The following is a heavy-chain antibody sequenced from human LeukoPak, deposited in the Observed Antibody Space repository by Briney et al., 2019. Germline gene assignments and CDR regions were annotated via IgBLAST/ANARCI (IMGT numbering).Heavy chain of an antibody. CDR1: GFTFSSYA. CDR2: ISYDGSNK. Sequence: GGSLRLSCAASGFTFSSYAMSWVRQAPGKGLEWVAVISYDGSNKYCADSVKGRFTISRDNSKNTLYLQMNSLRAEDTAVYYCARDRAASRNWFDPWGQGTLVTVSS. D-gene: IGHD5-18*01. CDR3: ARDRAASRNWFDP. J-gene: IGHJ5*02. V-gene: IGHV3-30-3*01.